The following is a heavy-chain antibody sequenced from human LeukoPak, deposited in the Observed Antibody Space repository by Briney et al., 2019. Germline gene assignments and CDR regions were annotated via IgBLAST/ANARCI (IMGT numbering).Heavy chain of an antibody. D-gene: IGHD3-16*02. CDR3: ARDSWSRMITFGGVIVGWFDP. CDR1: GFTFSSYA. Sequence: PGGSLRLSCAASGFTFSSYAMHWVRQAPGKGLEWVAVISYDGSNKYYADSVKGRFTISRDNSKNTLYLQMNSLRAEDTAVYYCARDSWSRMITFGGVIVGWFDPWGQGTLVTVSS. J-gene: IGHJ5*02. V-gene: IGHV3-30-3*01. CDR2: ISYDGSNK.